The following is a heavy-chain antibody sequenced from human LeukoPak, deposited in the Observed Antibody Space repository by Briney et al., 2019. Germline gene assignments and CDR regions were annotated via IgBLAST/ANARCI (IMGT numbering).Heavy chain of an antibody. Sequence: SETLSLTCAVYGGSFSGYYWSLIRQPPGKGLEWIGEINHSGSTNYNPSLKSRVTISVDTSNNQFSLKLSSVTAADTAVYYCARVISLGYCSSTCCYIDYWGQGTLVTVSS. D-gene: IGHD2-2*02. V-gene: IGHV4-34*01. J-gene: IGHJ4*02. CDR1: GGSFSGYY. CDR3: ARVISLGYCSSTCCYIDY. CDR2: INHSGST.